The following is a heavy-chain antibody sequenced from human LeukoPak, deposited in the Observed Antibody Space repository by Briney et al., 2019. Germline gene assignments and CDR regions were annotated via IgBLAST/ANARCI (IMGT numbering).Heavy chain of an antibody. D-gene: IGHD3-10*01. CDR1: GYNFTGYY. CDR3: ARFYYYGSGSPYYYYGMDV. Sequence: ASVKVSCKASGYNFTGYYMHWVRQAPGQGLEWMGWINPNSGGTNYAQKFQGRVTMTRDTSISTAYMELSRLRSDDTAVYYCARFYYYGSGSPYYYYGMDVWGQGTTVTVSS. V-gene: IGHV1-2*02. J-gene: IGHJ6*02. CDR2: INPNSGGT.